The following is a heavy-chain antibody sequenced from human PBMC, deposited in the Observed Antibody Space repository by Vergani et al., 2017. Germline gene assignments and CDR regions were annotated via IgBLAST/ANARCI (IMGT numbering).Heavy chain of an antibody. CDR3: ARLPLGRYYFDY. V-gene: IGHV4-39*01. D-gene: IGHD1-1*01. J-gene: IGHJ4*02. CDR2: IYYSGST. CDR1: GGSISSSSHY. Sequence: QLQLQESGPGLVKPSETLSLTCTVSGGSISSSSHYWGWIRQPPGKGLEWIGSIYYSGSTSYNPSLKRRVTISVDTSKNQFSLKLSSVTAADTAVYYCARLPLGRYYFDYWGQGTLVTVSS.